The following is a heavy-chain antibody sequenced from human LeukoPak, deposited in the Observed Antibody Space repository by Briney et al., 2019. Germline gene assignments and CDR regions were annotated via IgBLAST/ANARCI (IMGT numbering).Heavy chain of an antibody. CDR3: ARVVSGNYAAYYFDY. CDR2: ISGSGGST. J-gene: IGHJ4*02. D-gene: IGHD1-26*01. CDR1: GFTFSDYY. V-gene: IGHV3-23*01. Sequence: GGSLRLSCAASGFTFSDYYMSWIRQAPGKGLEWVSAISGSGGSTYYADSVKGRFTISRDNSKNTLYLQMNSLRAEDTAVYYCARVVSGNYAAYYFDYWGQGTLVTVSS.